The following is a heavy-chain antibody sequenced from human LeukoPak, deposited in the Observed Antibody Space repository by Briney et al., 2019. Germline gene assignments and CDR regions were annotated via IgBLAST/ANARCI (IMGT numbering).Heavy chain of an antibody. D-gene: IGHD1-26*01. CDR2: ISYDGSNK. CDR1: GFTFRNYV. V-gene: IGHV3-30-3*01. J-gene: IGHJ4*02. CDR3: ARESIVGAAPYFDY. Sequence: GGSLRLSCAASGFTFRNYVIHWVRQAPGKGLEWVAVISYDGSNKYYADSVKGRFTISRDNSKNTLYLQMNSLRAEDTAVYYCARESIVGAAPYFDYWGQGTLVTVSS.